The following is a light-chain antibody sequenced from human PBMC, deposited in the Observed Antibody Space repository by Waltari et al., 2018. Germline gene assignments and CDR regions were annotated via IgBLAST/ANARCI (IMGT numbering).Light chain of an antibody. CDR3: SSYTSSTLVV. V-gene: IGLV2-14*03. J-gene: IGLJ2*01. Sequence: QSALTQPASVSGSPGQSITISCTGTSNDVGGYNYVSWYQQHIGKAPKLMIYDVSIRPAGVSNRFSGSKSGNTASLTISGLQAEDEGNYYCSSYTSSTLVVFGGGTNLTVL. CDR2: DVS. CDR1: SNDVGGYNY.